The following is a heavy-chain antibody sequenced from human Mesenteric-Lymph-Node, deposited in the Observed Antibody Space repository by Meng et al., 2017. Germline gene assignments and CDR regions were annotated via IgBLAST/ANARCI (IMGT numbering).Heavy chain of an antibody. CDR3: AGGYVATETHYYGMDV. J-gene: IGHJ6*02. V-gene: IGHV1-18*01. CDR2: ISAYNGNT. CDR1: GYTFTSYG. Sequence: ASAKVSCKASGYTFTSYGISWVRQAPGQGLEWMGWISAYNGNTNYAQKLQGRVTMTTDTSTSTAYMELRSLRSDDTPVYYCAGGYVATETHYYGMDVWGQGTTVTVSS. D-gene: IGHD5-12*01.